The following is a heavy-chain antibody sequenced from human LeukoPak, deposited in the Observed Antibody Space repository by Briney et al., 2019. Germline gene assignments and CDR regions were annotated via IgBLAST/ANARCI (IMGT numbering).Heavy chain of an antibody. CDR2: IVVGSGHT. J-gene: IGHJ6*02. CDR3: AAGYNGSGNKYVIDG. D-gene: IGHD3-10*01. CDR1: GFIFTASA. Sequence: SVKVSCNASGFIFTASAVQWVREARGQRLEWIGWIVVGSGHTDYAQKFQERVTITRDMSTSTAYMELSSLRSEDTAVYYCAAGYNGSGNKYVIDGRGQGTTVTVSS. V-gene: IGHV1-58*01.